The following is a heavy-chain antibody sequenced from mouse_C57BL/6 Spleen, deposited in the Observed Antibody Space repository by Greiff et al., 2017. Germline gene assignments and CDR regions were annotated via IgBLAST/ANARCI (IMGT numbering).Heavy chain of an antibody. D-gene: IGHD1-1*01. J-gene: IGHJ4*01. CDR3: ARSHYYGSSYDARDY. V-gene: IGHV1-64*01. Sequence: QVQLQQPGAELVKPGASVKLSCKASGYTFTSYWMHWVKQRPGQGLEWIGMIHPNSGSTNYNEKFKSKATLTVDKSSSTAYMQLSSLTSEDSAVYYCARSHYYGSSYDARDYWGQGTSVTVSS. CDR2: IHPNSGST. CDR1: GYTFTSYW.